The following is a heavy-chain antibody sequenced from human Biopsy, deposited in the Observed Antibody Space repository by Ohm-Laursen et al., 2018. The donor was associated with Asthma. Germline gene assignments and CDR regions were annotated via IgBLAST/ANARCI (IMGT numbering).Heavy chain of an antibody. CDR3: TRAGSTFVADY. J-gene: IGHJ4*01. CDR1: DYIFPRYY. CDR2: INTNSGTP. V-gene: IGHV7-4-1*01. D-gene: IGHD5-12*01. Sequence: VSSVKVSCNASDYIFPRYYISWVRQAPGQGLEWMGWINTNSGTPTYVQGFSGRFVFSLDPPVTTAYLQIDSLRSEDTGVYYCTRAGSTFVADYWGQGTLVTVSS.